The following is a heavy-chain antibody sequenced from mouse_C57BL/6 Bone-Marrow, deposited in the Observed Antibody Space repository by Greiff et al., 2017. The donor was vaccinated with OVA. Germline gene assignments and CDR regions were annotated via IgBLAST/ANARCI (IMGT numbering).Heavy chain of an antibody. V-gene: IGHV5-12*01. CDR3: ARQNYYGSIPWFAY. Sequence: EVKLVESGGGLVQPGGSLKLSCAASGFTFSDYYMYWVRQTPEKRLEWVAYISNGGGSTYYPDTVKGRFTISRDNAKNTLYLQMSRLQSEDTAMYYCARQNYYGSIPWFAYWGPGTLVTVSA. J-gene: IGHJ3*01. D-gene: IGHD1-1*01. CDR2: ISNGGGST. CDR1: GFTFSDYY.